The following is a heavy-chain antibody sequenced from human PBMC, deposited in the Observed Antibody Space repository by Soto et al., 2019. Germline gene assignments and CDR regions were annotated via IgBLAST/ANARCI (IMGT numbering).Heavy chain of an antibody. V-gene: IGHV3-66*01. Sequence: PGGSLRLSCAASGFTVSSNYMSWFRQAPGKGLEWVSVIYSGGSTYYADSVKGRFTISRDNSKNTLYLQMNSLRAEDTAVYYCARDNHYDILTGPSNWFDPWGQGTLVTVS. J-gene: IGHJ5*02. D-gene: IGHD3-9*01. CDR3: ARDNHYDILTGPSNWFDP. CDR2: IYSGGST. CDR1: GFTVSSNY.